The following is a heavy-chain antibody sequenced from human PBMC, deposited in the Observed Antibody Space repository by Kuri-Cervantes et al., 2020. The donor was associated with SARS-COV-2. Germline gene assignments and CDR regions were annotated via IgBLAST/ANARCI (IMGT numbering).Heavy chain of an antibody. D-gene: IGHD1-26*01. Sequence: GESLKISCETSGFIFDDYAMHWVRQAPGKGLEWVSFIGGDGKNKAYADSVEGRFTISRDNAKNSLYLQMNSLRAEDTAVYYCAREVGATYYYYYYYMDVWGKGTTVTVSS. J-gene: IGHJ6*03. CDR2: IGGDGKNK. CDR3: AREVGATYYYYYYYMDV. CDR1: GFIFDDYA. V-gene: IGHV3-43*02.